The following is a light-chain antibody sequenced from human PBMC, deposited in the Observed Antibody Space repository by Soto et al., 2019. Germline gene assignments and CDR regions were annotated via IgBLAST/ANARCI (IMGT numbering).Light chain of an antibody. J-gene: IGKJ1*01. V-gene: IGKV3-20*01. CDR2: GAS. CDR3: QQYGSSRRT. CDR1: QTVSSSY. Sequence: EIVLTQSPGTLSLSPGERATLSCRASQTVSSSYLAWYQQKPGQAPRLLIYGASSRATGIPDRFSGSGSGTDFTLTISRLEPGDFAVYYCQQYGSSRRTFGQGTKVDIK.